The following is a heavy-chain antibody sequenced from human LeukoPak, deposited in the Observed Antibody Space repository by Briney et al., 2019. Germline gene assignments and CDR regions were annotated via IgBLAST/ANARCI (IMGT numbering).Heavy chain of an antibody. V-gene: IGHV4-30-2*01. CDR3: ARDNYGAAAGIAH. CDR2: IYHSGST. J-gene: IGHJ5*02. CDR1: GGPISSGGYY. Sequence: ASETLSLTCTVSGGPISSGGYYWSWIRQPPGKGLEWIGYIYHSGSTYYNPSLKSRVTISVDRSKNQFSLKLSSVTAADTAVYYCARDNYGAAAGIAHWGQGTLVTVSS. D-gene: IGHD6-13*01.